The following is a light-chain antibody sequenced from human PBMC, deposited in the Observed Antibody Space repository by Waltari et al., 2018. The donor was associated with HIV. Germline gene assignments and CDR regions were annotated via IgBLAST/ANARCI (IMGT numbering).Light chain of an antibody. CDR1: ALPKQY. Sequence: SYELTQTPSVSVSPGQTARNSCSSGALPKQYSSWYGQKPGQATFLIIYKDIERPSGIPERISGSRSGTGVTLTISDVQAEDEGDYYCQSTDHDGTWVFGGGTKLTVL. CDR2: KDI. CDR3: QSTDHDGTWV. J-gene: IGLJ3*02. V-gene: IGLV3-25*03.